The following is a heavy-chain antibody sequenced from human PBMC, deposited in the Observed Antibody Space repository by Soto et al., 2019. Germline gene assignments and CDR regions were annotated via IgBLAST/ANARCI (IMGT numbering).Heavy chain of an antibody. Sequence: GGSLRLSCAASGFTFSSYWMSWVRQAPGKGLEWVANIKQDGSEKYYVDSVKGRFTISRDNAKNSLYLQMNSLRAEDTAVYYCARAIAATRGSYYYYGMDVWGQGTTVTVSS. D-gene: IGHD6-13*01. V-gene: IGHV3-7*01. CDR2: IKQDGSEK. J-gene: IGHJ6*02. CDR1: GFTFSSYW. CDR3: ARAIAATRGSYYYYGMDV.